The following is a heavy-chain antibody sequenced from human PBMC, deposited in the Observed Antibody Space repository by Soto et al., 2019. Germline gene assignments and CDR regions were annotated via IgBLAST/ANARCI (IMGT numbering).Heavy chain of an antibody. CDR3: ARDRQQLYHNCFDP. V-gene: IGHV3-53*01. CDR2: IYSGGST. Sequence: PGGSLRLSCAASVFTVSSNYMSLVRQAPGRGLEWVSVIYSGGSTYYADSVKGRFTISRDNSKNTLYLQMNSLRAEDTAAYYCARDRQQLYHNCFDPWGQGTLVTVSS. D-gene: IGHD6-13*01. CDR1: VFTVSSNY. J-gene: IGHJ5*02.